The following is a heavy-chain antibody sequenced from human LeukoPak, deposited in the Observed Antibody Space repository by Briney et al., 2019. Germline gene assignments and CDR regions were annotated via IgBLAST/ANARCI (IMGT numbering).Heavy chain of an antibody. D-gene: IGHD6-19*01. CDR3: ARHKAGNGWDLDF. Sequence: GESLKISCKTSGYTFRSYWIGWVRQMPGKGLEAMGYIYPGDSDTRYNPSFEGQVTIPADKSTGTAYLQWNSLKASDTAMYYCARHKAGNGWDLDFWGQGTLVTVSS. CDR1: GYTFRSYW. CDR2: IYPGDSDT. V-gene: IGHV5-51*01. J-gene: IGHJ4*02.